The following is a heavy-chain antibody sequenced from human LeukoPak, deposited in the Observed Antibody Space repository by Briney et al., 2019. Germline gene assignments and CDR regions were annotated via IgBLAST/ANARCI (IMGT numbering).Heavy chain of an antibody. V-gene: IGHV4-38-2*01. J-gene: IGHJ4*02. CDR2: IYHSGST. CDR1: GYSISSGYY. CDR3: ARVEYCSSTSCFMEIDY. Sequence: SETLSLTCAVSGYSISSGYYWGWIRQPPGKGLEWIRSIYHSGSTYYNPSLKSRVTISVDTSKNQFSLKLSSVTAADTAVYYCARVEYCSSTSCFMEIDYWGQGTLVTVSS. D-gene: IGHD2-2*01.